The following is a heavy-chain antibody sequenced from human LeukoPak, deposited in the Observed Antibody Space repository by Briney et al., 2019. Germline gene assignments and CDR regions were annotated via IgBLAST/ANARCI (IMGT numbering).Heavy chain of an antibody. CDR2: INIHGSST. V-gene: IGHV3-74*01. CDR1: GFTFSSYW. CDR3: ARDRELRNWFDP. Sequence: GSLRLSCAASGFTFSSYWMDWVRQAPGKGLVWVSRINIHGSSTSYADSVKGRFTISRVNAKNTLYLQMNSLRAEDTAVYYCARDRELRNWFDPWGQGTLVTVSS. J-gene: IGHJ5*02.